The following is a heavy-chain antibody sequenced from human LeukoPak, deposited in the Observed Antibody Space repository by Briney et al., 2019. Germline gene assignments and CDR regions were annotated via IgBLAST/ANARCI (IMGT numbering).Heavy chain of an antibody. V-gene: IGHV7-4-1*02. CDR3: ARGTDPYYYYGMDV. CDR1: GYTFTSYA. D-gene: IGHD4-17*01. CDR2: INTNTGNP. Sequence: GASVKVSCKASGYTFTSYAMNWVRQAPGQGLEWMGWINTNTGNPTYAQGFTGRFVFSLDTSVSTAYLQISSLKAEDTAVYYCARGTDPYYYYGMDVWGQGTTVTVSS. J-gene: IGHJ6*02.